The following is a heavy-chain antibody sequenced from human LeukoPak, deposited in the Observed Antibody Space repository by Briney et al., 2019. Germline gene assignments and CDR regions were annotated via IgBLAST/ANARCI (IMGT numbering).Heavy chain of an antibody. Sequence: GSLRLSCVGPGFTSSNYWINWVRQAPGKGLEWVASIKGDESDKKFVDSVKGRFTISRDNPQNSLYLQINSLRVEDTAVYYCARGHEESVYRPSDYWGQGTLVTVSS. D-gene: IGHD3-3*01. CDR3: ARGHEESVYRPSDY. CDR1: GFTSSNYW. CDR2: IKGDESDK. V-gene: IGHV3-7*01. J-gene: IGHJ4*02.